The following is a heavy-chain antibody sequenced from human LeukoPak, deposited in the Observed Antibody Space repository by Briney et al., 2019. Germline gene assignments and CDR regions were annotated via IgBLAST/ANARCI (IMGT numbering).Heavy chain of an antibody. D-gene: IGHD4-17*01. CDR3: ARTRTVTTFSLAFDI. CDR1: GGSISSYY. V-gene: IGHV4-59*12. J-gene: IGHJ3*02. CDR2: IYYSGST. Sequence: PSETLSLTCTVSGGSISSYYWSWIRQPPGKGLEWIGYIYYSGSTNYNPSLKSRVTISVDTSKNQFSLKLSSVTAADTAVYYCARTRTVTTFSLAFDIWGQGTMVTVSS.